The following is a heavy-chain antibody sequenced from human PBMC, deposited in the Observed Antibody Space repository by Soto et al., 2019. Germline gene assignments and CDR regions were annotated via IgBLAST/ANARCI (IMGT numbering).Heavy chain of an antibody. CDR3: AKDVSSRRWFDP. Sequence: SETLSLTCAVSGPSIRSYHWRWIRQPAGKGLEWIGRMQHTGNTNYNPSLKSRSTMSVETSKNQISLKMTSVTAADTAVYFCAKDVSSRRWFDPWGQGILVTVSS. CDR1: GPSIRSYH. CDR2: MQHTGNT. V-gene: IGHV4-4*07. J-gene: IGHJ5*02. D-gene: IGHD3-16*01.